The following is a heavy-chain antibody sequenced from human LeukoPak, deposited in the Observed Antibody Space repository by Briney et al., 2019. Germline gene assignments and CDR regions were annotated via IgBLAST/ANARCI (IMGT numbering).Heavy chain of an antibody. J-gene: IGHJ5*02. CDR2: IYYSGST. CDR3: ARDSYYDSSGYYFGLPFDP. D-gene: IGHD3-22*01. Sequence: SETLSLTCTVSGGSISSSSYYWGWIRQPPGKGLEWIGSIYYSGSTYYNPSLKSRVTISVDTSKNQFSLKLSSVTAADTAVYYRARDSYYDSSGYYFGLPFDPWGQGTPVTVSS. CDR1: GGSISSSSYY. V-gene: IGHV4-39*07.